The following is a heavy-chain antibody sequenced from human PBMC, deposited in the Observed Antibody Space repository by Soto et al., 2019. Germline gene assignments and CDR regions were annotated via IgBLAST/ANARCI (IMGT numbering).Heavy chain of an antibody. CDR3: AREVYIAVAGTNWFDP. CDR2: IIPILGIA. J-gene: IGHJ5*02. CDR1: GGTFSSYT. V-gene: IGHV1-69*08. Sequence: QVQLVQSGAEVKKPGSSVKVSCKASGGTFSSYTISWVRQAPGQGLEWMGRIIPILGIANYAQKFQGRVTITADKSTSTAYMELSSLRSEDMAVYYCAREVYIAVAGTNWFDPWGQGTLVTVSS. D-gene: IGHD6-19*01.